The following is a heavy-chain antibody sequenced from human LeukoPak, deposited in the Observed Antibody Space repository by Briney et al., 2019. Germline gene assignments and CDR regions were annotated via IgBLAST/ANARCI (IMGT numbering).Heavy chain of an antibody. CDR1: GFTFSSYA. V-gene: IGHV3-7*01. J-gene: IGHJ3*02. D-gene: IGHD2-2*01. Sequence: GGSLRLSCAAFGFTFSSYAMSWVRQAPGKGLEWVANIKQDESEKYYVDSVKGRFTISRDNAKNSLYLQMNSLRAEDTAVYYCARLSDSISCFGFDIWGQGTTVTVSS. CDR2: IKQDESEK. CDR3: ARLSDSISCFGFDI.